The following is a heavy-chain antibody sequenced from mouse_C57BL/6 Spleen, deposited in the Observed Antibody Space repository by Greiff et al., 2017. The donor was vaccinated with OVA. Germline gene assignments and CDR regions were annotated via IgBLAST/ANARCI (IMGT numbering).Heavy chain of an antibody. D-gene: IGHD2-14*01. CDR1: GYTFTDYN. Sequence: EVQLQESGPELVKPGASVKMSCKASGYTFTDYNMHWVKQSHGKSLEWIGYINPNNGGTSYHQKFKGKATFTVNKSFSTDYMELHSLTSDYSAVEYCARESYRGAMDYWGQGTSVTVSS. CDR2: INPNNGGT. J-gene: IGHJ4*01. V-gene: IGHV1-22*01. CDR3: ARESYRGAMDY.